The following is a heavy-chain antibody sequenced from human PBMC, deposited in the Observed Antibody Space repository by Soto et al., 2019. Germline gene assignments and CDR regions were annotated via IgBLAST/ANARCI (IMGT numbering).Heavy chain of an antibody. CDR2: FDPEDGET. V-gene: IGHV1-24*01. Sequence: GASVKVSCKVSGYTLTELSMHWVRQAPGKGLEWMGGFDPEDGETIYAQKFQGRVTMTEDKSTGTAYMELSSLRSEDTAVYYCARAQYYYDSSGYYPFDYWGQGTLVTVSS. CDR3: ARAQYYYDSSGYYPFDY. CDR1: GYTLTELS. J-gene: IGHJ4*02. D-gene: IGHD3-22*01.